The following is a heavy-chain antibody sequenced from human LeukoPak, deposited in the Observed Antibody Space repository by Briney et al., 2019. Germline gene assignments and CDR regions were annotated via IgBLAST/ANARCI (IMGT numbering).Heavy chain of an antibody. J-gene: IGHJ4*02. D-gene: IGHD2-21*01. CDR1: GFTFSRFA. CDR2: IWYDGSNK. Sequence: QPGGSLRLSCAASGFTFSRFAMRWVRQAPGKGLEWVAVIWYDGSNKYYADSVKGRFTISRDNSRNTLYRQISCLRAEHTAMSYCARDPCATHFDYWGQGTLVAVSS. CDR3: ARDPCATHFDY. V-gene: IGHV3-33*01.